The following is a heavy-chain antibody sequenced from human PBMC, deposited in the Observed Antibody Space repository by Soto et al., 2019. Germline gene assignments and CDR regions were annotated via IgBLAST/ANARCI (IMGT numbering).Heavy chain of an antibody. V-gene: IGHV1-18*01. CDR3: GRARSAAXXXXXX. CDR2: ISAYNDDR. D-gene: IGHD1-26*01. Sequence: QVQLVQSGPEVKKPGASVKVSCKASGYSFSDYGVTWVRQSPGQGLQWMGWISAYNDDRNYAQNFQDRITMTTDTXXXXXXXXXXXXXXDXTAVYFCGRARSAAXXXXXXWGQXTLV. J-gene: IGHJ1*01. CDR1: GYSFSDYG.